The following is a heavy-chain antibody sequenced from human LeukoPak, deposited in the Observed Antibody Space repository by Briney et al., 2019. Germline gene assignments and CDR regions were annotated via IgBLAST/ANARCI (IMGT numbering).Heavy chain of an antibody. V-gene: IGHV4-39*01. Sequence: SETLSLTCTVSGGSISSHYYWIWIRQPPGKGLEWIGSIYYSGSTYYNPSLKSRVTIPLDTSKNQFSLKLTSLTAAETAVYYCARQYGSGSAYTPVVDLWGQGTLVAVSS. CDR1: GGSISSHYY. J-gene: IGHJ4*02. D-gene: IGHD3-10*01. CDR2: IYYSGST. CDR3: ARQYGSGSAYTPVVDL.